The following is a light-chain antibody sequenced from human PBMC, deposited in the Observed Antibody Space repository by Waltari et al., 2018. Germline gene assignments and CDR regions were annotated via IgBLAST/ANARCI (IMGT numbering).Light chain of an antibody. CDR1: SSNIGNHY. V-gene: IGLV1-51*01. Sequence: QSVLTQPHSVSAAPGQTITISCSGRSSNIGNHYVSWYQQLPGTAPKLLIYDNDKRPSGIPDRFSGSKSGASATLGIIGLQTGDEADYYCGAWDTSLSSVLFGGGTKLTVL. CDR3: GAWDTSLSSVL. CDR2: DND. J-gene: IGLJ2*01.